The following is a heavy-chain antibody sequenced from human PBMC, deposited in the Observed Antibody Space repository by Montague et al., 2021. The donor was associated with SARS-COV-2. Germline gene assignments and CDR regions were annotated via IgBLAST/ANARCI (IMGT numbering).Heavy chain of an antibody. CDR2: IYYSGST. V-gene: IGHV4-59*01. D-gene: IGHD6-19*01. Sequence: SETLSLTCTVSGGSISSYYWSWIRQPPGKGLEWIGYIYYSGSTNYNPSXKSRVTISVDTSKYQFSLKLSSVTAADTAVYYCARGSGWMGNAFDIWGQGTMVTVSS. CDR3: ARGSGWMGNAFDI. CDR1: GGSISSYY. J-gene: IGHJ3*02.